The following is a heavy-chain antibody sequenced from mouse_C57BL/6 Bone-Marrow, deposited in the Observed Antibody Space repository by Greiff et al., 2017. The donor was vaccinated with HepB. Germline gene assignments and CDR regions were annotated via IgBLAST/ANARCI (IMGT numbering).Heavy chain of an antibody. CDR2: IDPSDSYT. CDR3: ARRGDYGFAY. J-gene: IGHJ3*01. D-gene: IGHD2-4*01. Sequence: QVQLQQPGAELVMPGASVKLSCKASGYTFTSYWMHWVKQRPGQGLEWIGEIDPSDSYTNYNQKFKGKSTLTVDKSSSTAYMQLSSLTSEDSAVYYCARRGDYGFAYWVQGTLVTVSA. V-gene: IGHV1-69*01. CDR1: GYTFTSYW.